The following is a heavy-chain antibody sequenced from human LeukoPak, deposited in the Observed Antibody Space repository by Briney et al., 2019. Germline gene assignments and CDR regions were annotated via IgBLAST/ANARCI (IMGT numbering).Heavy chain of an antibody. CDR3: ARDWKYSSSWHGVDY. CDR2: IIPILGIA. V-gene: IGHV1-69*04. D-gene: IGHD6-13*01. CDR1: GYTFTSYD. J-gene: IGHJ4*02. Sequence: GASVKVSCKASGYTFTSYDINWVRQATGQGLEWMGRIIPILGIANCAQKFQGRVTITADKSTSTAYMELSSLRSEDTAVYYCARDWKYSSSWHGVDYWGQGTLVTVSS.